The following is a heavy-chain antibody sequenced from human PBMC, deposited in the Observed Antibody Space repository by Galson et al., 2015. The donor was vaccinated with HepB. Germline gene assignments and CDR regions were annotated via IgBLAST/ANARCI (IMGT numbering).Heavy chain of an antibody. CDR2: IYYSGST. V-gene: IGHV4-59*01. CDR1: GGSISSYY. Sequence: SETLSLTCTVSGGSISSYYWSWIWQPPGKGLEWIGYIYYSGSTNYNPSLKSRVTISVDTSKNQFSLKLSSVTAADTAVYYCARVNWDSGWYGGGMGYYYYGMDVWGQGTTVTVSS. J-gene: IGHJ6*02. CDR3: ARVNWDSGWYGGGMGYYYYGMDV. D-gene: IGHD6-19*01.